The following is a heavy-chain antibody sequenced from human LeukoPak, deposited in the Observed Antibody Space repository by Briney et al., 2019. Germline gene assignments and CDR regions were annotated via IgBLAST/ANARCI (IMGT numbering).Heavy chain of an antibody. J-gene: IGHJ4*02. CDR1: GYTFTDYY. CDR2: INPNSGGT. V-gene: IGHV1-2*02. Sequence: ASVKVSCKASGYTFTDYYMHWVRQAPGQGLEWMGWINPNSGGTNYAQKFQGRVTMTRDTSISTAYMELSRLRSDDTAVYYCARDVSDYHILTAYTSDMAYWGQGTLVTVSS. CDR3: ARDVSDYHILTAYTSDMAY. D-gene: IGHD3-9*01.